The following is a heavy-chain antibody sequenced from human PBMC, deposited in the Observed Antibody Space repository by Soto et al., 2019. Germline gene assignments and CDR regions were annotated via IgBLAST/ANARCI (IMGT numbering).Heavy chain of an antibody. D-gene: IGHD4-4*01. CDR1: GYTFTSYD. V-gene: IGHV1-8*01. J-gene: IGHJ4*02. CDR3: ARAVLYSINYFDY. Sequence: ASVKVSCKASGYTFTSYDINWVRQATGQGLEWMGWMNPNSGNTGYAQKFQGRVTMTRNTSISTAYMELSSLRSEDTAVYYCARAVLYSINYFDYWGQGTLVTVSS. CDR2: MNPNSGNT.